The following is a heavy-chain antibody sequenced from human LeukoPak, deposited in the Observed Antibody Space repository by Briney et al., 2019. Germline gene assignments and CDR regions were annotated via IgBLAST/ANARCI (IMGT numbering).Heavy chain of an antibody. CDR1: GFTFSSYS. D-gene: IGHD5-18*01. CDR2: ISTSSSII. V-gene: IGHV3-48*04. CDR3: ARARGYSYGYSDY. Sequence: GGSLRLSCAASGFTFSSYSMNWVRQAPGKGLEWVSYISTSSSIIDYADSVKGRFTISRDNAKNSLYLQMTSLRAEDTAVYYCARARGYSYGYSDYWGKGTLVTVSS. J-gene: IGHJ4*02.